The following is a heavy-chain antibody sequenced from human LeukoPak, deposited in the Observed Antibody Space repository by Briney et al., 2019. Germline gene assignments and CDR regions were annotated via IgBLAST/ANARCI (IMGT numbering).Heavy chain of an antibody. CDR1: GGSISSGGYY. Sequence: SETLSLTCTVSGGSISSGGYYWSWIRQHPGKGLEWIGYIYYSGSTYYNPSLKSRVTISVDTSKNQFSLKLSSVTAADTAVYYCASGGEMATIDYWGQGTLVTVSS. CDR2: IYYSGST. D-gene: IGHD5-24*01. V-gene: IGHV4-31*03. CDR3: ASGGEMATIDY. J-gene: IGHJ4*02.